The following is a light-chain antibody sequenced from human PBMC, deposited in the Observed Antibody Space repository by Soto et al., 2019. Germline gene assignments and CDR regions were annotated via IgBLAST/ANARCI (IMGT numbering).Light chain of an antibody. V-gene: IGKV3-20*01. CDR1: QSVSSSY. CDR3: QQYSSSPPIT. J-gene: IGKJ5*01. Sequence: EIVLTQSPGTLSLSPGERATLSCRASQSVSSSYLAWYQQKPGQAPRLLSYGASSRATGIPDRFSGSGSGTDFTLTISRLEPEDFAVYYCQQYSSSPPITFGQGTRLEIK. CDR2: GAS.